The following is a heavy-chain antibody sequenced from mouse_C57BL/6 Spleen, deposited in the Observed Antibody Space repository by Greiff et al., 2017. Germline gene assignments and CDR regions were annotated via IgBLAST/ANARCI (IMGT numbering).Heavy chain of an antibody. D-gene: IGHD1-1*01. CDR2: IDPEDGET. J-gene: IGHJ4*01. CDR3: ATLITTVVARGYYAMDY. V-gene: IGHV14-2*01. Sequence: VQLQQSGAELVKPGASVKLSCTASGFNIKDYYMHWVKQRTEQGLEWIGRIDPEDGETKYAPKFQGTATITADTSSNTAYLQLSSLTSEDTAVYYCATLITTVVARGYYAMDYWGQGTSVTVSS. CDR1: GFNIKDYY.